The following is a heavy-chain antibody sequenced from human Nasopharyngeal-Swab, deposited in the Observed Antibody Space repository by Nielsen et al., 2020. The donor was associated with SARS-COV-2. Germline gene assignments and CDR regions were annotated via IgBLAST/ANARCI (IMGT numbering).Heavy chain of an antibody. D-gene: IGHD3-22*01. V-gene: IGHV5-51*01. CDR3: ARHGLGYSLYYFDY. Sequence: GESLKISCEGSGYRFTSYWIGWVRQMPGKGLEWMGIIYPGDSETRYSPSFQGQVTISADKSISTAYLQWSSLKASDTAVYYCARHGLGYSLYYFDYWGQGTLVTVSS. CDR2: IYPGDSET. CDR1: GYRFTSYW. J-gene: IGHJ4*02.